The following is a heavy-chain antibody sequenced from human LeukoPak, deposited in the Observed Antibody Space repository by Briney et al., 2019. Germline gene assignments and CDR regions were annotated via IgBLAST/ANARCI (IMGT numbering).Heavy chain of an antibody. J-gene: IGHJ4*02. D-gene: IGHD5-12*01. CDR1: GLTVGSNY. V-gene: IGHV3-53*01. CDR2: IYSGGST. Sequence: GGSLRLSCAASGLTVGSNYMSWVRQAPGKGLEWVSVIYSGGSTYYADSVKGRFTISRDNPKNTLYLQMNSLRAEDTAVYYCARERGSGYGYWGQGTLVTVSS. CDR3: ARERGSGYGY.